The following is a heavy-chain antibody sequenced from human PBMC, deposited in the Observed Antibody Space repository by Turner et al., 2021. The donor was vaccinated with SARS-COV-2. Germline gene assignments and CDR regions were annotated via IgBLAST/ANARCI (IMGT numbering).Heavy chain of an antibody. Sequence: AQLVESGGGVVQPGRSLRLSGAASGFTFSRYGLHWVRQAPGKGLEWVAVIAYDGSNKYYADSVKGRFTISRNNSQNTLNLQMNSLRAEDTAVYYCAKDGAPFLLYFGEPTFYFDYWGQGTLLTVSS. CDR3: AKDGAPFLLYFGEPTFYFDY. D-gene: IGHD3-10*01. J-gene: IGHJ4*02. V-gene: IGHV3-30*18. CDR1: GFTFSRYG. CDR2: IAYDGSNK.